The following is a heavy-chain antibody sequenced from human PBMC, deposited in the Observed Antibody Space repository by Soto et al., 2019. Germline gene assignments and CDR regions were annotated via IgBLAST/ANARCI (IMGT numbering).Heavy chain of an antibody. J-gene: IGHJ4*01. V-gene: IGHV3-21*06. CDR3: ARDLYSSSARYFDY. CDR1: GFTFSSYS. D-gene: IGHD6-6*01. CDR2: ISSSSSYI. Sequence: EVQLVESGGGLVKPGGSLRLSCAASGFTFSSYSMNWVRQAPGKGLEWVSSISSSSSYIYYAASVKGRFTISRDNAKNSLYPQMNSLRAEDTAVYYCARDLYSSSARYFDYWGQGTLVTVSS.